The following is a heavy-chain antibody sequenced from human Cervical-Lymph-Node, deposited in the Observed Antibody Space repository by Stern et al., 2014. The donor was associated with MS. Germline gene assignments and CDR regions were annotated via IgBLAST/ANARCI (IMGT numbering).Heavy chain of an antibody. Sequence: VQLVESGAEVKKPGSSVKVSCKASGGTFSSYTISWVRQAPGQGLEWMGRIIPILGIANYAQKFQGRVTITADKSTSTAYMELSSLRSEDTAVYYCARAGGYCSSTSCYWFDPWGQGTLVTVSS. D-gene: IGHD2-2*01. CDR3: ARAGGYCSSTSCYWFDP. CDR2: IIPILGIA. V-gene: IGHV1-69*09. J-gene: IGHJ5*02. CDR1: GGTFSSYT.